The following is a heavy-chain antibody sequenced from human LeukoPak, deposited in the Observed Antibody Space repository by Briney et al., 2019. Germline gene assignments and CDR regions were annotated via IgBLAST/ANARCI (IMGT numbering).Heavy chain of an antibody. D-gene: IGHD3-10*01. Sequence: SETLSLTCTVSGGSISSYYWSWIRQPPGKGLEFIGYIYYSGSTNYNPSLKSRVTISIDTSKNQFSLKLSSVTAADTAVYYCARGFGDWGLSWFDPWGQGTLVTVSS. CDR2: IYYSGST. V-gene: IGHV4-59*01. CDR1: GGSISSYY. CDR3: ARGFGDWGLSWFDP. J-gene: IGHJ5*02.